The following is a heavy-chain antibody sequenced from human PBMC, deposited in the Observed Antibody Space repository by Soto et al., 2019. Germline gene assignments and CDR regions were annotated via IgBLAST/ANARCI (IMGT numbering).Heavy chain of an antibody. V-gene: IGHV3-23*04. D-gene: IGHD3-3*01. CDR2: ISGSGGST. CDR3: AKEGIRSFGVVRGYFDY. CDR1: GFTFSSYA. Sequence: EVQLVESGGGLVQPGGSLRLSCAASGFTFSSYAMSWVRQAPGKGLEWVSAISGSGGSTYYADSVKGRFTISRDNSKKTLLLQMNSMRAEDTAVYYCAKEGIRSFGVVRGYFDYWGQGTLVTVSS. J-gene: IGHJ4*02.